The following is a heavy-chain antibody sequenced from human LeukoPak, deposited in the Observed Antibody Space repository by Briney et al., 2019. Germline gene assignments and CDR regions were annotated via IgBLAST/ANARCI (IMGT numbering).Heavy chain of an antibody. J-gene: IGHJ4*02. CDR3: ASLFSGYCSSTSCPSDY. V-gene: IGHV1-18*01. Sequence: ASVKVSCKASGYTFTSYGISWVRQAPGQGLEWMGWISAYNGNTNYAQKLQGRVTMTTDTSTSTAYMELRSLRSDDTAVYYCASLFSGYCSSTSCPSDYWVQGTLVTVSS. CDR2: ISAYNGNT. CDR1: GYTFTSYG. D-gene: IGHD2-2*01.